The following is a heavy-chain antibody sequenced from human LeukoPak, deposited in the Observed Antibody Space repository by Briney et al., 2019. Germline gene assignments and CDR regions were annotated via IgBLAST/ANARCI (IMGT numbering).Heavy chain of an antibody. CDR1: GFTFSSYW. D-gene: IGHD3-3*01. J-gene: IGHJ5*02. V-gene: IGHV3-74*01. CDR2: INIDGSST. Sequence: GGSLRLSCAASGFTFSSYWMHWVRQAPGKGLVWVSRINIDGSSTSYADSVKGRFTVSRDNAKNTLYLQTNSLRAEDTAVYYCARYDLWSGYSNWFDPWGQGTLVTVSS. CDR3: ARYDLWSGYSNWFDP.